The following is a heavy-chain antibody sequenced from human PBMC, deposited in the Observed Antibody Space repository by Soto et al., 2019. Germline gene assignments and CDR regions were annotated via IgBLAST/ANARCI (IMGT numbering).Heavy chain of an antibody. CDR1: GFSFSSYA. J-gene: IGHJ4*02. Sequence: PAGSLRLSCSASGFSFSSYAMSWVRQAQGKGLEGVSAISGSGGSTYYADSVKGRFTISRDNPKNTLYLQMNSLRAEDTAVYYCAKTLQRGGGGFDYWGQGTLVTVSS. CDR3: AKTLQRGGGGFDY. V-gene: IGHV3-23*01. CDR2: ISGSGGST. D-gene: IGHD2-2*01.